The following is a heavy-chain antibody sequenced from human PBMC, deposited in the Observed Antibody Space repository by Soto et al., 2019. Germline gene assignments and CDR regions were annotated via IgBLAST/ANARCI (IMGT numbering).Heavy chain of an antibody. CDR1: GFTFSSYA. CDR2: ISGSGGST. D-gene: IGHD2-15*01. J-gene: IGHJ5*02. CDR3: AKYPSRYCSGGSCKYNWFDP. V-gene: IGHV3-23*01. Sequence: GGSLRLSCAASGFTFSSYAMSWVRQAPGKGLEWVSAISGSGGSTYYADSVKGRFTISRDNSKNTLYLQMNSLRAEDTAVYYCAKYPSRYCSGGSCKYNWFDPWGQGTLVTVSS.